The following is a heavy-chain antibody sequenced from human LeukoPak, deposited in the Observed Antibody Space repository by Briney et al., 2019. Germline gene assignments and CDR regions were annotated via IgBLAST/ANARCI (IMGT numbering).Heavy chain of an antibody. CDR3: ASHVRGTRRDGYSMDY. V-gene: IGHV1-18*01. CDR1: GGTFSSYA. J-gene: IGHJ4*02. D-gene: IGHD5-24*01. Sequence: ASVKVSCKASGGTFSSYAISWVRQAPGQGLEWMGWISAYNGNTNYAQKLQGRVTMTTDTSTSTAYMELRSLRSDDTAVYYCASHVRGTRRDGYSMDYWGQGTLVTVSS. CDR2: ISAYNGNT.